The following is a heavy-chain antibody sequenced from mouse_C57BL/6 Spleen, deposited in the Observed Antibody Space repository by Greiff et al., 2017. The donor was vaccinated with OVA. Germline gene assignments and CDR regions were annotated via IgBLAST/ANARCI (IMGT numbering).Heavy chain of an antibody. CDR3: AREGDYDVRFAY. D-gene: IGHD2-4*01. Sequence: VKLMESGAELVKPGASVKISCKASGYAFSSSWMNWVKQRPGKGLEWIGQIYPGDGDTNYNGKFKGKATLTADKSSSTAYMQLSSLTSEDSAVYFCAREGDYDVRFAYWGQGTLVTVSA. CDR2: IYPGDGDT. V-gene: IGHV1-80*01. CDR1: GYAFSSSW. J-gene: IGHJ3*01.